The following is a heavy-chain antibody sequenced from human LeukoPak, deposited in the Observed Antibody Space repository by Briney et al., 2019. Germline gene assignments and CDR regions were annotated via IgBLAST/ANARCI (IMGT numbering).Heavy chain of an antibody. J-gene: IGHJ4*02. CDR3: ARTLGGGYSSGWFDY. V-gene: IGHV1-46*01. CDR1: GYTFTSYY. CDR2: INPSGGST. Sequence: ASVKVSCKATGYTFTSYYMHWVRQAPGQGLEWMGIINPSGGSTSYAQKFQGRVTMTRDTSTSTVYMELSSLRSEDTAVYYCARTLGGGYSSGWFDYWGQGTLVTVSS. D-gene: IGHD6-19*01.